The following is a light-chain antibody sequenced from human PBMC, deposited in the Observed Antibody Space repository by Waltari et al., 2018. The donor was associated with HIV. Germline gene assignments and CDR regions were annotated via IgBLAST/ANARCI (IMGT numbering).Light chain of an antibody. CDR1: SLRSFF. Sequence: SSELTQDPVVSVALGQTINITFQGDSLRSFFANWYQRRPGQAPVLVVYGANRRPSGIPDRFSASNSGNTSSLIISDSQAVDEADYYCHSRDTNSDHYVFGGGTRVIV. CDR2: GAN. CDR3: HSRDTNSDHYV. J-gene: IGLJ1*01. V-gene: IGLV3-19*01.